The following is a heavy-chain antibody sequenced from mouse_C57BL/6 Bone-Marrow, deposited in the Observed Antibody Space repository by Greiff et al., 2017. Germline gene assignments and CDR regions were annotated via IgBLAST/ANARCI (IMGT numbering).Heavy chain of an antibody. CDR1: GYAFTNYL. CDR3: ARWGYSNYANY. Sequence: QVQLQQSGAELVRPGTSVKVSCKASGYAFTNYLIEWVKQRPGQGLEWIGVINPGSGGTNYNEKFKGKATLTADKSSSTAYMQLSSLTSEDSAVXFCARWGYSNYANYWGQGTTLTVSA. D-gene: IGHD2-5*01. CDR2: INPGSGGT. J-gene: IGHJ2*01. V-gene: IGHV1-54*01.